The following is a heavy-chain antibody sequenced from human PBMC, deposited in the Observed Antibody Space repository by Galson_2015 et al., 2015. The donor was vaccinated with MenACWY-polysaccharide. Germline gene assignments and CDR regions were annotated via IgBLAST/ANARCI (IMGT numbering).Heavy chain of an antibody. J-gene: IGHJ3*02. D-gene: IGHD6-19*01. CDR2: IFSNDEK. CDR1: GFSLSNARMG. Sequence: PALVKPPQPLTLTCTVSGFSLSNARMGVSWIRQPPGKALEWLAHIFSNDEKSYSTSLKSRLTISKDTSKSQVVLTMTNMDPVDTATYYCARVVAVAGTGNSNAFDIWGQGTMVTVSS. V-gene: IGHV2-26*01. CDR3: ARVVAVAGTGNSNAFDI.